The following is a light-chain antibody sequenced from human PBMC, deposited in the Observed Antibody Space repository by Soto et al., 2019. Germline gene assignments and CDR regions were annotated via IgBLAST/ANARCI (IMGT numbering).Light chain of an antibody. Sequence: QSVLTQPPSASGTPGQGVTISCSGSTSNIGSNYVYWYQQLPGTAPKLLIYRNNQRPSGVPDRFSGSKSGTSASLAISGLLSDDEADYFCATWDDSLNGLDVFGSGNKVTVL. CDR3: ATWDDSLNGLDV. CDR2: RNN. J-gene: IGLJ6*01. V-gene: IGLV1-47*01. CDR1: TSNIGSNY.